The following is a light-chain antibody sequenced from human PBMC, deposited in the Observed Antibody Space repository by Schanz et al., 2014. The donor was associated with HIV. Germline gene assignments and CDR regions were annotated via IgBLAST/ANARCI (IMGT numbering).Light chain of an antibody. CDR2: GAS. Sequence: EIVLTQSPGTLSLSPGDRATLSCRASQSVSSRYLAWYQQTPGQAPRLLIYGASSRATGIPDRFSGSGSGTDFTLTISRLEPEDFEVYYCQQYGSSYTFGQGTKLEIK. CDR1: QSVSSRY. J-gene: IGKJ2*01. CDR3: QQYGSSYT. V-gene: IGKV3-20*01.